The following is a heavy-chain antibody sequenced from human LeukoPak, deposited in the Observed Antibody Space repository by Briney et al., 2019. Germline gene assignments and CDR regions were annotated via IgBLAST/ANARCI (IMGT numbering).Heavy chain of an antibody. D-gene: IGHD6-13*01. J-gene: IGHJ5*02. CDR1: GGSISSYY. CDR2: IYYSGST. Sequence: SGTLALTCTVSGGSISSYYWTWIRQPPGKGVEGIGYIYYSGSTNYNPSLTRRVTISVDTSKNQFSLKLSSVTAADTAVYYCASHLRSRESVNWFDPWGQGTLVTVSS. V-gene: IGHV4-59*08. CDR3: ASHLRSRESVNWFDP.